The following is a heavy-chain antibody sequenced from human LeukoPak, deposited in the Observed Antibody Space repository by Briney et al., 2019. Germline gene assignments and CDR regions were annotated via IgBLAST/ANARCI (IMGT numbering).Heavy chain of an antibody. J-gene: IGHJ4*02. Sequence: GGSLRLSCVVSGFPFSNYSMNWVRQAPGKGLEWVSSISLSSSYIYYADSVKGRFTVSRDNAKNSLYLQMNSLRAEDTALYYCARPAGPRDSWTGSDYWVQGTLVTVSS. CDR2: ISLSSSYI. V-gene: IGHV3-21*01. D-gene: IGHD6-13*01. CDR3: ARPAGPRDSWTGSDY. CDR1: GFPFSNYS.